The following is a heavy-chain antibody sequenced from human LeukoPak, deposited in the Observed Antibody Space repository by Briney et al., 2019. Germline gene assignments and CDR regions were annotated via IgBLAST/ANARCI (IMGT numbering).Heavy chain of an antibody. CDR3: ARDLARVIPAAITFDY. V-gene: IGHV1-18*01. Sequence: ASVKVSCKASGYTFTSYGISWVRQAPGQGLEWMGWISAYNGNTNYTQKLQGRVTMTTDTSTSTAYMELRSLRSDDTAVYYCARDLARVIPAAITFDYWGQGTLVTVSS. CDR1: GYTFTSYG. D-gene: IGHD2-2*02. J-gene: IGHJ4*02. CDR2: ISAYNGNT.